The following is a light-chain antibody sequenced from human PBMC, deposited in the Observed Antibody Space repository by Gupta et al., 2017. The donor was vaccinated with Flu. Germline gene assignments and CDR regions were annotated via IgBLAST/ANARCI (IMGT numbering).Light chain of an antibody. V-gene: IGLV3-21*02. CDR2: NDN. Sequence: SSVLTQPPSVSVAPGPTARINGGGNEIESKSVHGYQQKPGQAPVLVVYNDNDRHSGIPERFSGSNSGNTATLTISRVEAGDEADYYCQVWDRGTYHWVFGGGTKLTVL. J-gene: IGLJ3*02. CDR3: QVWDRGTYHWV. CDR1: EIESKS.